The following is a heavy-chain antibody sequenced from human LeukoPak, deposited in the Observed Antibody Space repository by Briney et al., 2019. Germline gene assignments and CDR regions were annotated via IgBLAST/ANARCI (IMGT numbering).Heavy chain of an antibody. V-gene: IGHV4-59*08. J-gene: IGHJ4*02. Sequence: SETLSLTCTVSGGSISSYYWSWIRQPPGKGLEWIGYIYYSGSTNYNPSLKSRVTISVDTSKNQFSLELSSVTAADTAVYYCARHEQWLVFDYWGQGTLVTVSS. CDR3: ARHEQWLVFDY. CDR1: GGSISSYY. CDR2: IYYSGST. D-gene: IGHD6-19*01.